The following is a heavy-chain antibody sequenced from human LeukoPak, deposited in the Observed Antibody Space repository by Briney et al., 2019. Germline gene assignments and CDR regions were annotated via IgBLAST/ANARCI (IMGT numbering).Heavy chain of an antibody. CDR3: ARWKYSNSGIDDY. CDR2: ISGSGDNT. J-gene: IGHJ4*02. CDR1: GFTFSSYA. V-gene: IGHV3-23*01. Sequence: GGSLRLSCAASGFTFSSYAMSWVRQVPGKGLEWVSVISGSGDNTYYADSVKGRFTISRDNSKNMLYLQMNSLRAEDTAVYYCARWKYSNSGIDDYWGQGTLVTVSS. D-gene: IGHD6-6*01.